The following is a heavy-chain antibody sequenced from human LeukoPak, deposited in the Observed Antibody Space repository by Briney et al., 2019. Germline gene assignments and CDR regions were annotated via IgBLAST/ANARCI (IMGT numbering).Heavy chain of an antibody. D-gene: IGHD3-10*01. V-gene: IGHV4-4*07. J-gene: IGHJ4*02. Sequence: PSEALSLTCTISGGSISSYYWSWIRQPAGKGLEWIGRISASGSANYNPSLKSRVTMSVDTSKNQFSLKLTSVTAADTAVYYCARDRFISGFDHWGQGTLVTVSS. CDR2: ISASGSA. CDR1: GGSISSYY. CDR3: ARDRFISGFDH.